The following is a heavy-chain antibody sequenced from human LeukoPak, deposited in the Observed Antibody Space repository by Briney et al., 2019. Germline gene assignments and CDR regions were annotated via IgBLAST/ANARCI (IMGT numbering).Heavy chain of an antibody. J-gene: IGHJ4*02. CDR3: ARAVSYYDSSGLYYFDY. Sequence: PGGSLRLSCAASGFTFSSNWMSWVRQAPGKGLEWVSNIKKDGSEKYYVDSVEGRFTISRDNAKNSLYLQMNSLRAEDTAVYYCARAVSYYDSSGLYYFDYWGQGTLVTVSS. CDR2: IKKDGSEK. CDR1: GFTFSSNW. D-gene: IGHD3-22*01. V-gene: IGHV3-7*01.